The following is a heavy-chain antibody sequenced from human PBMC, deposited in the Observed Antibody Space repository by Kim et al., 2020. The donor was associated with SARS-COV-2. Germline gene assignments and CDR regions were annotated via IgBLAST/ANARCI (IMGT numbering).Heavy chain of an antibody. CDR3: AKSVGEYYYYYGLDV. J-gene: IGHJ6*02. D-gene: IGHD3-10*01. Sequence: DAVKGRFTISIDTSKNTVYLQMNSRRAEDTAVYFCAKSVGEYYYYYGLDVWGQGTTVTVSS. V-gene: IGHV3-23*01.